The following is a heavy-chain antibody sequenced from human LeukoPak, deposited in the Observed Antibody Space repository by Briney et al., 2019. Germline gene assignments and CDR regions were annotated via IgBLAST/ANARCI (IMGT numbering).Heavy chain of an antibody. CDR2: ISGSGGST. V-gene: IGHV3-23*01. D-gene: IGHD6-13*01. CDR1: GFTFSSYA. J-gene: IGHJ4*02. Sequence: GGSLRLSCAASGFTFSSYAMSWVRQAPGKGLEWVSAISGSGGSTYYADSVKGRFTISRDNAKNSLYLHMKSLRAEDTAVYYCARVHHSSSWGTDDCWGQGTLVTVSS. CDR3: ARVHHSSSWGTDDC.